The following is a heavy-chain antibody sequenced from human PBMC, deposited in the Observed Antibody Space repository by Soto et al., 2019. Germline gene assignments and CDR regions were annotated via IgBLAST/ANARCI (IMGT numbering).Heavy chain of an antibody. CDR2: INSDGSSK. Sequence: GGSLRLSCATSGFDFSNTWIHWVRQVPGKGLVWVSRINSDGSSKIYADSVKGRFTISRDNAKNTVYLQMSSLSVEDTAVYYCAKDWFYTIDSWGQGTPVTVYS. CDR1: GFDFSNTW. V-gene: IGHV3-74*01. J-gene: IGHJ4*02. D-gene: IGHD3-16*01. CDR3: AKDWFYTIDS.